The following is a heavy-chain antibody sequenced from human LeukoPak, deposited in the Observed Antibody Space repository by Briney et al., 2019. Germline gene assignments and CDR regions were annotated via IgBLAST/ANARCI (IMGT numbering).Heavy chain of an antibody. CDR2: ISGSGGST. V-gene: IGHV3-23*01. CDR3: AKFPQIAAAGTPEYFQH. D-gene: IGHD6-13*01. Sequence: GGSLRLSCAASGFTFSSYAMSWVRQAPGKGLEWVSAISGSGGSTYYADSVKGRFTISRDNSKNTLYLQMNSLRAEDTAVYYCAKFPQIAAAGTPEYFQHWGQGTLVTVSS. J-gene: IGHJ1*01. CDR1: GFTFSSYA.